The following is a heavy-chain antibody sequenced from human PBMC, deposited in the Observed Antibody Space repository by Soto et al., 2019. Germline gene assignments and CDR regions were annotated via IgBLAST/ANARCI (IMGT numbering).Heavy chain of an antibody. J-gene: IGHJ4*02. CDR3: ARDRIGGYYYDSSGFDY. D-gene: IGHD3-22*01. CDR2: IYYSGST. CDR1: GGSISSYY. V-gene: IGHV4-59*01. Sequence: PSETLSLTCTVSGGSISSYYWSWIRQPPGKGLEWIGYIYYSGSTNYNPSLKSRVTISVDTSKNQFSLQLSSVTAADTAVYYCARDRIGGYYYDSSGFDYWGQGTLVTVSS.